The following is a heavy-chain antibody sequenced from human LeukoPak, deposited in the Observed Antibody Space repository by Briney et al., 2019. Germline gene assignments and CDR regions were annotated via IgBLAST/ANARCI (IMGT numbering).Heavy chain of an antibody. CDR3: ARYVVVPARGYYYYYMDV. V-gene: IGHV4-34*01. D-gene: IGHD2-2*01. Sequence: SETLSLTCAVYGGSFSGYYWSWIRQPPGKGLEWIGEVNHSGSTNYNPSLKSRVTISVDTSKNQFSLKLSSVTAADTAVYYCARYVVVPARGYYYYYMDVWGKGTTVTVSS. J-gene: IGHJ6*03. CDR2: VNHSGST. CDR1: GGSFSGYY.